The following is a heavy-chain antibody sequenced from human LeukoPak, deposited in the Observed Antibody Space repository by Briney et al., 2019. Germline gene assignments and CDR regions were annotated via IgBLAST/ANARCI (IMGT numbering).Heavy chain of an antibody. CDR2: IYYSGYT. Sequence: PSETLSLTCTVSGGSISSYYWSWIRQPPGKGLKWIGNIYYSGYTTYSPSLRSRVTISVDTSKNQFSLKLSSVTAADTAVYYCARPRLLFGSGPILVWGQGTLVTVSS. D-gene: IGHD3-10*01. CDR1: GGSISSYY. J-gene: IGHJ4*02. V-gene: IGHV4-59*12. CDR3: ARPRLLFGSGPILV.